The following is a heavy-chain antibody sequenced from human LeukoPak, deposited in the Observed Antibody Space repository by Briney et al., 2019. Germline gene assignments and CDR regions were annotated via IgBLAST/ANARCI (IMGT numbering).Heavy chain of an antibody. D-gene: IGHD1-26*01. Sequence: GGSLRLSCAASGFTFSSYAMSWVRQAPGKGLEWVSGIRDSGATTFYADSVRGRFTISRDNPKNTLYLQMNSLRAEDTAVYYCAKDGGTYSPYYFDSWGQGTLVTVYS. V-gene: IGHV3-23*01. CDR3: AKDGGTYSPYYFDS. CDR2: IRDSGATT. CDR1: GFTFSSYA. J-gene: IGHJ4*02.